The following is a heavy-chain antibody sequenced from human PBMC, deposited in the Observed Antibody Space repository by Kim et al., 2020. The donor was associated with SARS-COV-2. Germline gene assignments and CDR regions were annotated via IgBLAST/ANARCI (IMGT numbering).Heavy chain of an antibody. CDR3: ARTTMVRGNNWFDP. V-gene: IGHV4-39*01. Sequence: NPSLKSRVTISVDTSKNQCSLKLSSVTAADTAVYYCARTTMVRGNNWFDPWGQGTLVTVSS. J-gene: IGHJ5*02. D-gene: IGHD3-10*01.